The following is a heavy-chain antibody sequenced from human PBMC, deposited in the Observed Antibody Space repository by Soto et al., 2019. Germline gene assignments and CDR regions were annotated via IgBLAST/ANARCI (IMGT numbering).Heavy chain of an antibody. Sequence: SETLSLTCTVSGGSISSYYWSWIRQPPGKGLEWIGYIYYGGSTNYNPSLKSRVTISVDTSKNQFSLKLSSVTAADAAVYYCASNTAMVQIYFDYWGQGTLVTVS. D-gene: IGHD5-18*01. CDR2: IYYGGST. J-gene: IGHJ4*02. V-gene: IGHV4-59*01. CDR1: GGSISSYY. CDR3: ASNTAMVQIYFDY.